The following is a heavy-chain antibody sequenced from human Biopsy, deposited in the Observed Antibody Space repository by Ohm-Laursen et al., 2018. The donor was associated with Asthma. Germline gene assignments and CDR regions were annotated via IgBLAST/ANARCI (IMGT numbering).Heavy chain of an antibody. CDR2: GGSYYDGGLK. J-gene: IGHJ4*02. Sequence: SLRLSCSASGFTFRSYAMHWVRQAPGKGLEWVAVGGSYYDGGLKYYADSVSGRFTVSRDDSKNTLYLQMNSLRPDDTAVYYCARDVMEWYLPAFDFWGQGTLVTVSS. V-gene: IGHV3-30-3*01. CDR3: ARDVMEWYLPAFDF. CDR1: GFTFRSYA. D-gene: IGHD3-3*01.